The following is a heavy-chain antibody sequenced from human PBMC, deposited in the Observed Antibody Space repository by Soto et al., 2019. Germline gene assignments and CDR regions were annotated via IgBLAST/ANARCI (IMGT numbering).Heavy chain of an antibody. J-gene: IGHJ5*02. CDR1: GGSISSFY. Sequence: SETLSLTCTVSGGSISSFYWSWIRQPAGKELEWIGRIYTSGSTNYSPSLKSRVTISIDTSKSQFSLNLNSMTAADTAVYYCAGYNWNYYFDPWGQGTLVTVSS. CDR2: IYTSGST. CDR3: AGYNWNYYFDP. D-gene: IGHD1-7*01. V-gene: IGHV4-4*07.